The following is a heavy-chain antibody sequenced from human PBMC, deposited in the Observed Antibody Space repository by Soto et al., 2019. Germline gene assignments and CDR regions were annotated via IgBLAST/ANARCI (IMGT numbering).Heavy chain of an antibody. CDR2: IYYSGST. Sequence: SVTMSLTCPVAGGYISRGDYYWNWIRKPPWKGLEWIGYIYYSGSTFYNPSLKSRVTISVDTSKNQFSLKLSSVTAADTAVYYCARENCSGGSCLRGYYYYGMDVWGQGTTVTVSS. CDR3: ARENCSGGSCLRGYYYYGMDV. J-gene: IGHJ6*02. V-gene: IGHV4-30-4*01. CDR1: GGYISRGDYY. D-gene: IGHD2-15*01.